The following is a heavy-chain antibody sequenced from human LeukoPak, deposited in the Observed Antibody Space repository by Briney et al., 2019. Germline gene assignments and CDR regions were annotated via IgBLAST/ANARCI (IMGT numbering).Heavy chain of an antibody. J-gene: IGHJ6*03. CDR1: GYTFTSYY. D-gene: IGHD5-24*01. CDR3: ARDRGDGYNLYYYYYYMDV. CDR2: IIPIFGTA. V-gene: IGHV1-69*13. Sequence: ASVKVSCKASGYTFTSYYMHWVRQAPGQGLEWMGGIIPIFGTANYAQKFQGRVTITADESTSTAYMELSSLRSEDTAVYYCARDRGDGYNLYYYYYYMDVWGKGTTVTISS.